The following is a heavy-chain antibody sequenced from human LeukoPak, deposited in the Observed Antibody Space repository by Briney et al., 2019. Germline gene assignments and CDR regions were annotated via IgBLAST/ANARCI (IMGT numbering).Heavy chain of an antibody. J-gene: IGHJ4*02. CDR3: VRVRHGDYFDY. Sequence: GGSLRLSCAASGFSITDHYMDRVRQAPGKGLEWVGRTRNKPNGYTTDYGTSVKGRFIVSRDDSENSLYLQMNGLKTEDTAVYYCVRVRHGDYFDYWGQGTLVTVSS. CDR1: GFSITDHY. V-gene: IGHV3-72*01. D-gene: IGHD4-17*01. CDR2: TRNKPNGYTT.